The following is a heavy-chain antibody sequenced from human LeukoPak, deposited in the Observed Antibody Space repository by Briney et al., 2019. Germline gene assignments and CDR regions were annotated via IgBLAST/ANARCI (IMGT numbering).Heavy chain of an antibody. J-gene: IGHJ3*02. CDR1: GGSISSGGYY. Sequence: PSETLSLTCTVSGGSISSGGYYWSWIRQHPGKGLEWIGYIYYSGSTYYNPSLKSRVTISVDTSKNQFSLKLSSVTAADTAVYYCAGGVYDSSAYYADAFDIWGQGTMVTVSS. CDR3: AGGVYDSSAYYADAFDI. CDR2: IYYSGST. V-gene: IGHV4-31*03. D-gene: IGHD3-22*01.